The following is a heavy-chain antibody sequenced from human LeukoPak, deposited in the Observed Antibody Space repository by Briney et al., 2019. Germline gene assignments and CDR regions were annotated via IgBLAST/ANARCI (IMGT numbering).Heavy chain of an antibody. CDR2: IYHSGST. CDR1: GGSISSGGYS. CDR3: ARDIYYYDSSAPGTPQNENWFDP. V-gene: IGHV4-30-2*01. Sequence: SGTLSLTCAVSGGSISSGGYSWSWIRQPPGKGLEWIGYIYHSGSTYYNPSLKSRVTISVDTSKNQFSLKLSSVTAADTAVYYCARDIYYYDSSAPGTPQNENWFDPWGQGTLVTVSS. J-gene: IGHJ5*02. D-gene: IGHD3-22*01.